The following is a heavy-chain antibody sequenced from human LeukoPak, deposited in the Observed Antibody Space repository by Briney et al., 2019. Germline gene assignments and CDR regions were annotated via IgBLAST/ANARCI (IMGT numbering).Heavy chain of an antibody. CDR3: ATMSGLLYDY. CDR1: GYTLTELS. CDR2: FDPVDGET. D-gene: IGHD2-15*01. V-gene: IGHV1-24*01. Sequence: ASVKVSCKVSGYTLTELSMHWVRQAPGKGLEWMGGFDPVDGETIYAQKFQGRVTMTEDTSTDTAYMELSNLRSEDTAVYYCATMSGLLYDYWGQGTLVTVSS. J-gene: IGHJ4*02.